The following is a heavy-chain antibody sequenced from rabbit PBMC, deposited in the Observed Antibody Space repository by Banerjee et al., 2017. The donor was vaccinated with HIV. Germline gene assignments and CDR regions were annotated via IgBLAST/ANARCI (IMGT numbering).Heavy chain of an antibody. CDR3: ARSAAGNMYYRNNL. D-gene: IGHD8-1*01. V-gene: IGHV1S45*01. Sequence: QEQLEESGGGLVKPEGSLTLTCKASGFDFSTYGISWVRQAPGKGLEWIGYINTGSSGTTDYASWAKGRFTISKTSSTTVTLQMTSLTAADTATYFCARSAAGNMYYRNNLWGPGTLVTVS. CDR2: INTGSSGTT. CDR1: GFDFSTYG. J-gene: IGHJ4*01.